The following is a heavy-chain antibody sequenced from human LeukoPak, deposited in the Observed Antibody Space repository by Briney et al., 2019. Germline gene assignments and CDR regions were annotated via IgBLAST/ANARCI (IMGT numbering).Heavy chain of an antibody. J-gene: IGHJ5*02. CDR3: ARGLVVGAGRFDP. CDR2: IFYTGNT. V-gene: IGHV4-59*01. D-gene: IGHD3-22*01. CDR1: GGSMTNYY. Sequence: SETLSLTCTVSGGSMTNYYWSWIRQPPREGLVWMGYIFYTGNTDYNPSLKSRLTISVDTSKNQFSLNLRSVTTADTGVYFCARGLVVGAGRFDPWGQGTLAIVSS.